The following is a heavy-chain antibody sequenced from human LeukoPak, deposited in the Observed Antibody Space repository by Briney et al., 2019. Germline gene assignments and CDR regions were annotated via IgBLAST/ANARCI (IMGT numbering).Heavy chain of an antibody. CDR2: ISWNSGSI. J-gene: IGHJ4*02. V-gene: IGHV3-9*01. CDR3: AKDRGWLQYSYYFDY. Sequence: QAGGSLRLSCAASGFTFDDYAMHWVRAAPGKGLEWVSGISWNSGSIGYADSVKGRFTISRDNAKNSLYLQMSSLRAEDTALYYCAKDRGWLQYSYYFDYWGQGTLVTVPS. CDR1: GFTFDDYA. D-gene: IGHD5-24*01.